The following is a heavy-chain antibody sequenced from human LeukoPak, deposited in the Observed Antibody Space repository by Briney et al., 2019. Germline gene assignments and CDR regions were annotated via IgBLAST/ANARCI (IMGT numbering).Heavy chain of an antibody. D-gene: IGHD5-18*01. J-gene: IGHJ6*03. CDR2: INSDGSST. CDR3: ARVDTAMVFYYYYYMDV. Sequence: GGSLRLSCAASGFTFSSYWMRWVRHAPGKGLVWVSRINSDGSSTIYADSVKGRFTISRDNAKNTLYLQMNSLRAEGTAVYYCARVDTAMVFYYYYYMDVWGKGTTVTVSS. CDR1: GFTFSSYW. V-gene: IGHV3-74*01.